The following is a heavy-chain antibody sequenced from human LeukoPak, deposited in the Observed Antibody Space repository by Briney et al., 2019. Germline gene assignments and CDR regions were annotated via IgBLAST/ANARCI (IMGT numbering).Heavy chain of an antibody. Sequence: GGSLRLSCAASGFIFSGHVMHWVRQAPGKGLEWVAVISYDGSKKYYADSVKGRFTISRDNSKNTLYLQMNSLRAEDTAVYYCARDWAGDSGYDFVDYWGQGTLVTVSS. D-gene: IGHD5-12*01. J-gene: IGHJ4*02. CDR1: GFIFSGHV. V-gene: IGHV3-30*04. CDR3: ARDWAGDSGYDFVDY. CDR2: ISYDGSKK.